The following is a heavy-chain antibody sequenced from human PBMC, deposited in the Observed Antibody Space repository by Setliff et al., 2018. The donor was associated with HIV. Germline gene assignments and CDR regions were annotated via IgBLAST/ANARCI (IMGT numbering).Heavy chain of an antibody. J-gene: IGHJ4*02. D-gene: IGHD1-7*01. CDR1: GYTFTGYF. CDR2: INPNTGDT. Sequence: ASVKVSCKASGYTFTGYFIHWVRQAPGQGLEWMGRINPNTGDTNYAQKFQGRVTMTRDTAISTAYMELSSLRSDDTAVYYCARVWDWNYDLGYWGQGTLVTVSS. V-gene: IGHV1-2*06. CDR3: ARVWDWNYDLGY.